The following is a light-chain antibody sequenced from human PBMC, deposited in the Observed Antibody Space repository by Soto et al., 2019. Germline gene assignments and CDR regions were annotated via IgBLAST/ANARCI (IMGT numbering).Light chain of an antibody. J-gene: IGKJ1*01. CDR1: QGIRSA. CDR2: AAY. V-gene: IGKV1-6*01. Sequence: AIQVTQSPSSLSASVGDRVTITCRTSQGIRSALGWYQQKPGKVHKLLIYAAYTLQSGVQSRFSGSGSGRDFTLTIRSLQPEDFATYYCLLDYAYFWAFGQGTKVDIK. CDR3: LLDYAYFWA.